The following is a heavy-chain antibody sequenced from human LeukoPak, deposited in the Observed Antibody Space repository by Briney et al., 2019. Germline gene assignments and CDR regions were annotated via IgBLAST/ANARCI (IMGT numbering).Heavy chain of an antibody. CDR1: GYTFTSYY. CDR2: INPSGGST. Sequence: ASVKVSCKASGYTFTSYYMHWVRQAPGQGLEWMGIINPSGGSTSYAQKFQGRVTMTRDMSTSTVYMELSSLGSEDTAVYYCAGSPQNYIDYWGQGTLVTVSS. V-gene: IGHV1-46*01. D-gene: IGHD3-10*01. J-gene: IGHJ4*02. CDR3: AGSPQNYIDY.